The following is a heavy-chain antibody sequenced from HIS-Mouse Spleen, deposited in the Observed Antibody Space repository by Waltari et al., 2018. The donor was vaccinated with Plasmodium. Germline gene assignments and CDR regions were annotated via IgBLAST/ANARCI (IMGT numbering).Heavy chain of an antibody. CDR3: ARGQLGIDAFDI. D-gene: IGHD7-27*01. CDR2: INHSGST. J-gene: IGHJ3*02. CDR1: GGSFSGYY. V-gene: IGHV4-34*01. Sequence: QVQLQQWGAGLLKPSETLSLTCAVYGGSFSGYYWSWIRQPPGKGLEWIWEINHSGSTNYNPSLKSRVTISVDTSKNQFSLKLSSVTAADTAVYYCARGQLGIDAFDIWGQGTMVTVSS.